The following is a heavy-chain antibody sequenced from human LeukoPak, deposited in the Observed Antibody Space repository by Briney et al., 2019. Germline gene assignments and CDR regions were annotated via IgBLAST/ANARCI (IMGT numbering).Heavy chain of an antibody. CDR3: ARNRVAAGKDYYYYYGMDV. Sequence: SGPTLVNPTQTLTLTCTFSGFSLSTSGMCVSWIRQPPGKALEWLARIDWDDDKYYSTSLKTRLTISKDTSKNQVVLTMTNMDPVDTATYYCARNRVAAGKDYYYYYGMDVWGQGTTVTVSS. V-gene: IGHV2-70*11. CDR1: GFSLSTSGMC. J-gene: IGHJ6*02. D-gene: IGHD6-13*01. CDR2: IDWDDDK.